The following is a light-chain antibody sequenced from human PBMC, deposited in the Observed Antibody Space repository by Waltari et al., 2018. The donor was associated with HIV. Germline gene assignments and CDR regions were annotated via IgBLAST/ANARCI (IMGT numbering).Light chain of an antibody. CDR2: GAS. Sequence: ETVWKQSPGTLSLATGERATLSCRATTCVLYNYLAWSQQKPAPAPRLLMSGASRRADGIPDRFRGSLSGTSFSLSISRLEPEDFAVYYCHQYGRSPRTFGQGTNVELK. CDR3: HQYGRSPRT. V-gene: IGKV3-20*01. CDR1: TCVLYNY. J-gene: IGKJ1*01.